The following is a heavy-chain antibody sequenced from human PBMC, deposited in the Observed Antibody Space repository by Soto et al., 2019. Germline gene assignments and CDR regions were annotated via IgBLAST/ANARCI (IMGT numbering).Heavy chain of an antibody. D-gene: IGHD4-4*01. J-gene: IGHJ6*03. V-gene: IGHV4-34*01. CDR2: INHSGST. Sequence: QVQLQQWGAGLLKPSETLSLTCAVYGGSFSDYYWSWIRQPPGKGLEWIGEINHSGSTNYTPSLKSRVTISVDTSKNQFALKLTSVTAADTAVYYCASGGSNYGSNYFYMDVWGKGTTVTVSS. CDR3: ASGGSNYGSNYFYMDV. CDR1: GGSFSDYY.